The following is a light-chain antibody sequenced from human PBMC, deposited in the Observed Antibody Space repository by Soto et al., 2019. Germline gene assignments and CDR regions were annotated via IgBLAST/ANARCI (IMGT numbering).Light chain of an antibody. CDR1: QIISCW. Sequence: DIQMTQSPSTLSAYVGDRVTITCRACQIISCWLAWYQQKSVKAPKLLIYDASSLESGVSSRFSGSGSGTEFTLTISSLQPDDFATYYCQQYNSYLYTFGQGTKVDIK. V-gene: IGKV1-5*01. CDR3: QQYNSYLYT. J-gene: IGKJ2*01. CDR2: DAS.